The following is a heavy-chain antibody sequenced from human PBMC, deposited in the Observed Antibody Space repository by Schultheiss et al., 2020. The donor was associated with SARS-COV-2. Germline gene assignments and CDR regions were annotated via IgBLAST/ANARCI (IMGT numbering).Heavy chain of an antibody. CDR3: ARDLPPHDY. V-gene: IGHV3-7*01. CDR2: IKGDGSEK. Sequence: GGSLRLSCAASGFTFSRYWMTWVRQAPGKGLEWVACIKGDGSEKHYVDSVRGRFTISRDNAKNSVHLQMNSLRPEDTAIYYCARDLPPHDYWGQGTLVTVSS. J-gene: IGHJ4*02. CDR1: GFTFSRYW.